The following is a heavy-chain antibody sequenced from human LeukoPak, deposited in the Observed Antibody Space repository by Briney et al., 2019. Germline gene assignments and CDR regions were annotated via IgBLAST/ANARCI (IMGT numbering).Heavy chain of an antibody. Sequence: ASVKVSCKASGYTFTGYYMHWVRQAPGQGLEWMGRINPNSGGTNYAQEFQGRVTMTRDTSISTAYMELSRLRSDDTAVYYCARDITATVSGTDYWGQGTLVTVSS. D-gene: IGHD4-11*01. J-gene: IGHJ4*02. CDR3: ARDITATVSGTDY. CDR2: INPNSGGT. CDR1: GYTFTGYY. V-gene: IGHV1-2*06.